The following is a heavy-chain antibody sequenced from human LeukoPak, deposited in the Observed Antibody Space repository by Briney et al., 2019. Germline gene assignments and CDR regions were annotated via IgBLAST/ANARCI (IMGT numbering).Heavy chain of an antibody. CDR2: FSLSRGRT. CDR1: GLSVSNYA. CDR3: ATRDYFDH. Sequence: PGGSLRLSCAASGLSVSNYAMGWVRRAPGKGLEWVSGFSLSRGRTYYADSVKGRFTISRDNSKNTLYLQMNSLSVEDTAVYYCATRDYFDHWGQGTLVTVSS. V-gene: IGHV3-23*01. J-gene: IGHJ4*02.